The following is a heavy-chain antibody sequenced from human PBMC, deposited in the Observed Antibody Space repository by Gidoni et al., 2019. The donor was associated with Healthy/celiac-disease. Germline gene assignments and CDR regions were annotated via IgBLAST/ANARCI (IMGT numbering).Heavy chain of an antibody. CDR2: IYYSGST. V-gene: IGHV4-59*01. D-gene: IGHD7-27*01. J-gene: IGHJ3*02. CDR3: ARAKWGAKDGAFDI. Sequence: QVQLQESGPGLVKPSETLSLTCTVSGGSISSYYWSWIRQPPGKGLEWIGYIYYSGSTNYNPSLKSRVTISVDTSKNQFSLKLSSVTAADTAVYYCARAKWGAKDGAFDIWGQGTMVTVSS. CDR1: GGSISSYY.